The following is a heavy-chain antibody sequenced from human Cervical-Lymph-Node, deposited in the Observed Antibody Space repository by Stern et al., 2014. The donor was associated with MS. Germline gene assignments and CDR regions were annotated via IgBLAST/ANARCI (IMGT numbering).Heavy chain of an antibody. D-gene: IGHD1-26*01. J-gene: IGHJ4*02. CDR1: GFTFSNYW. Sequence: EVQLVESGGGLVQPGESLRLSCAASGFTFSNYWMYWVRQAPGKGLEWVASINEDGSQKYYVDSVKGRFTISRDNAKNSLYLQMVSLGAEDTAVYYCARDLAPGIRGYYAWGQGTLVTVSS. CDR3: ARDLAPGIRGYYA. V-gene: IGHV3-7*01. CDR2: INEDGSQK.